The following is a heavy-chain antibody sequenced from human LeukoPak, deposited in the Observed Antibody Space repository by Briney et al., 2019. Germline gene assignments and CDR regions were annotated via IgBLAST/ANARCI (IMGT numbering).Heavy chain of an antibody. V-gene: IGHV3-11*03. CDR3: TRITVVAGNTYLADY. CDR1: GFTFSAYY. D-gene: IGHD6-19*01. CDR2: ISGSSSYT. J-gene: IGHJ4*02. Sequence: GGSLRLSCAASGFTFSAYYMSWIRQVPGKGLEWVSYISGSSSYTNYADSVKGRFTISRDNANNSLYLQMNSLRAEDTAVYYCTRITVVAGNTYLADYWGQGTLVTVSS.